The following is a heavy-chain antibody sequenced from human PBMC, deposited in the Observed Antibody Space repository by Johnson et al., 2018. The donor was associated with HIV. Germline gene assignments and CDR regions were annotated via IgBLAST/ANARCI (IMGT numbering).Heavy chain of an antibody. V-gene: IGHV3-30*04. CDR3: ARDPGNGGRPFDAFDV. CDR1: GFTFSSYA. J-gene: IGHJ3*01. CDR2: ISYDGSNK. Sequence: GVVQPGRSLRLSCAASGFTFSSYAMHWVRQAPGKGLEWVAVISYDGSNKYYADSVKGRFTISRDNSKNTVFLQMDSLRGEDTAVYYCARDPGNGGRPFDAFDVWGLGTMVTVSS. D-gene: IGHD4-23*01.